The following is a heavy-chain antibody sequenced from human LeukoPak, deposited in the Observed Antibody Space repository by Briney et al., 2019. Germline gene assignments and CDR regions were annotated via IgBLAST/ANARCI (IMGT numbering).Heavy chain of an antibody. J-gene: IGHJ4*02. CDR2: ISGSGDST. CDR3: AREVRGTYLDY. V-gene: IGHV3-23*01. Sequence: GGSLRLSCAASGFTFSSYAMRWVRQAPGKGLESVTAISGSGDSTYYADSVKGRFSISRDNAKNSLYLQMNSLRDDDTAVYFCAREVRGTYLDYWGQGTLVTVSS. CDR1: GFTFSSYA. D-gene: IGHD4/OR15-4a*01.